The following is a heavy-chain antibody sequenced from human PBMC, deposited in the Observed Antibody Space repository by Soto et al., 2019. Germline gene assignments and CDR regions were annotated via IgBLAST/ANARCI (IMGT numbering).Heavy chain of an antibody. CDR1: GFTFSSYG. CDR2: IWYDGSNK. CDR3: AREDSRTIGMDV. V-gene: IGHV3-33*01. J-gene: IGHJ6*02. Sequence: GGSLRLSCAASGFTFSSYGMHWVRQAPGKGLEWVAVIWYDGSNKYYADSVKGRFTISRDNSKNTLYLQMNSLRAEDTAVYYCAREDSRTIGMDVWGQGTTVTVSS. D-gene: IGHD3-3*01.